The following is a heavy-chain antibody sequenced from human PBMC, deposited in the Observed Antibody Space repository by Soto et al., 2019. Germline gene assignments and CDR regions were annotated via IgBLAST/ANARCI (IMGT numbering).Heavy chain of an antibody. CDR3: ARGHYSNNEFDY. V-gene: IGHV4-30-2*01. CDR2: IYHSGST. Sequence: SETLSLTCAVSGGSICSGGYSWSWIRQPPGKGLEWIGYIYHSGSTYYNPSLKSRVTISVDRSKNQFSLKLSSVTAADTAVYYCARGHYSNNEFDYWGQGTLVTVSS. D-gene: IGHD4-4*01. CDR1: GGSICSGGYS. J-gene: IGHJ4*02.